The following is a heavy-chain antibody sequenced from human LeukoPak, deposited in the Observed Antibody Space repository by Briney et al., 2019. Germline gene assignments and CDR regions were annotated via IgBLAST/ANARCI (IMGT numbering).Heavy chain of an antibody. Sequence: SETLSLTCTVSGGSISSYYWSWIRKPPRKGLEWIGYIYYSGSTNYNPSLKSRVTLSVDTSKNQFSLKLSSVTAADTAVYYCARERGIVGATTADYWGQGTLVTVSS. CDR1: GGSISSYY. D-gene: IGHD1-26*01. J-gene: IGHJ4*02. V-gene: IGHV4-59*01. CDR2: IYYSGST. CDR3: ARERGIVGATTADY.